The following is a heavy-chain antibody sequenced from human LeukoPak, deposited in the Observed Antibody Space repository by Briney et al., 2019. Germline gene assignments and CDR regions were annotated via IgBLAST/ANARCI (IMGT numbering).Heavy chain of an antibody. CDR2: IYYSGST. D-gene: IGHD3-10*01. CDR3: ARGGITMVRGVIITPAFDY. Sequence: SETLSLTCAVSGGSISSSNWWSWIRQPPGKGLEWIGYIYYSGSTNYNPSLKSRVTISVDTSKNQFSLKLSSVTAADTAVYYCARGGITMVRGVIITPAFDYWGQGTLVTVSS. V-gene: IGHV4-61*01. CDR1: GGSISSSNW. J-gene: IGHJ4*02.